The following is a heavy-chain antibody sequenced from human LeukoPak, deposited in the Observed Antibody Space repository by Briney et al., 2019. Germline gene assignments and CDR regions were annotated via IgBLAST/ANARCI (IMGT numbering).Heavy chain of an antibody. CDR1: GDSISSGDYY. V-gene: IGHV4-39*01. CDR3: ARLYMVRGVINPHYYMDV. Sequence: PSETLSLTCTVSGDSISSGDYYWSWIRQPPGKGLEWIGNIYYSGSTYYNPSLKSRVTISVDTSKNQFSLKLSSVTAADTAVYYCARLYMVRGVINPHYYMDVWGKGTTVTVSS. CDR2: IYYSGST. J-gene: IGHJ6*03. D-gene: IGHD3-10*01.